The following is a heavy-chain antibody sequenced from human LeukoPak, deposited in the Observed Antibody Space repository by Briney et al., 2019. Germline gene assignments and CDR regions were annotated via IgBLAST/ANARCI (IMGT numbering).Heavy chain of an antibody. CDR2: ISGSGGST. J-gene: IGHJ4*02. V-gene: IGHV3-23*01. CDR3: ARLVRREYFDY. CDR1: GFTFSSYV. Sequence: GGSLRHSCAASGFTFSSYVMSWVRQAPGKGLEWVSAISGSGGSTYYADSVKGRFTISRDNSKNTLYLQMNSLRAEDTAVYYCARLVRREYFDYWGQGTLVTVSS. D-gene: IGHD3-9*01.